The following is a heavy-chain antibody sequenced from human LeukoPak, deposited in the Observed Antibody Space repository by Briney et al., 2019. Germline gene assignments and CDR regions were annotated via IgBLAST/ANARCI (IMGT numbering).Heavy chain of an antibody. V-gene: IGHV3-74*01. Sequence: GGSLRLSCAASGFTFTTYWMHWVRQAPGKGLLWVSRINSDGSITNYADSVKGRFTISRDNVKNTLYLQMNSLRAEDTAVYYCARDIHSGYEPYFDYWGQGTLVTVSS. J-gene: IGHJ4*02. CDR2: INSDGSIT. CDR3: ARDIHSGYEPYFDY. CDR1: GFTFTTYW. D-gene: IGHD5-12*01.